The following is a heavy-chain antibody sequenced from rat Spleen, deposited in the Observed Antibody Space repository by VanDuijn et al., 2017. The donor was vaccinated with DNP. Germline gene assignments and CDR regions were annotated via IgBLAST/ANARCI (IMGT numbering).Heavy chain of an antibody. D-gene: IGHD4-3*01. CDR1: GFSLTNYG. Sequence: QVQLKESGPVLVQASETLSLTCTVSGFSLTNYGVVWVRQSPGKGLEWMGIIWGHGSTDYSSTLKSRLSINRDTSKSQVFLKMNSLQTDDTAIYFCTRTGSYKSGYYFDYWGQGVMVTVSS. CDR3: TRTGSYKSGYYFDY. J-gene: IGHJ2*01. CDR2: IWGHGST. V-gene: IGHV2S75*01.